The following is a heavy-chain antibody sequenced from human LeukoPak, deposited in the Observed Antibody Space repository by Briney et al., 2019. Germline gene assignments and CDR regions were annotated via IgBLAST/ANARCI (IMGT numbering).Heavy chain of an antibody. Sequence: GGSLRLSCAASGFTFSSYSMNWVRQAPGKGLEWVSSISSSSSYIYYADSVKGRFTISRDNAKNSLYLQMNNLRAEDTAVYYCARVRGYYDSSGSLYFDYWGQGTLVTVSS. J-gene: IGHJ4*02. D-gene: IGHD3-22*01. CDR2: ISSSSSYI. CDR1: GFTFSSYS. V-gene: IGHV3-21*01. CDR3: ARVRGYYDSSGSLYFDY.